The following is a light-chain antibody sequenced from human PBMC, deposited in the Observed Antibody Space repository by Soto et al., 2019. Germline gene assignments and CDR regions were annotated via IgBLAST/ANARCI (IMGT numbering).Light chain of an antibody. Sequence: AIQMTQSPSSLSASVGDRVTITCRASQGIRNDLGWYQQKPGKAPNLLIYAAFSLQSGVPSRFSGSGSGTDFTLTISSLQPEDFATYYCLQDYNYPRTFGQGTKVEIK. CDR1: QGIRND. J-gene: IGKJ1*01. CDR2: AAF. CDR3: LQDYNYPRT. V-gene: IGKV1-6*01.